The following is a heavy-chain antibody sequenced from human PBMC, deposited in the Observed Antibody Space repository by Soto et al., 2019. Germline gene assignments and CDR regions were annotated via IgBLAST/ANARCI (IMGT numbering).Heavy chain of an antibody. D-gene: IGHD3-3*01. V-gene: IGHV4-30-4*01. CDR1: SDSVSSVGFH. CDR2: IYNGGST. Sequence: SETLSLTCTVSSDSVSSVGFHWAWLRRPPGKGLEWIGYIYNGGSTYYRPSLESRMRMSLDATRNHYSLRLTSVTAADTAVYFCARAPVGLDTISYFDYWGQGKLVTVSS. J-gene: IGHJ4*02. CDR3: ARAPVGLDTISYFDY.